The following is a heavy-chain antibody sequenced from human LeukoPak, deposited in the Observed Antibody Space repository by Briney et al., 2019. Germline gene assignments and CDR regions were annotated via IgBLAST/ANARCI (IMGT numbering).Heavy chain of an antibody. CDR3: ATAWFEQLVVAGAFEI. Sequence: SVKVSCKASGGTFSNYAINWVRQAPGQGLDWLGGIVPVLGTANYAQKFQGRVTITTDESTSAVYMELSSLRSEDTAVYYCATAWFEQLVVAGAFEIWGQGTMVTVSS. D-gene: IGHD6-6*01. CDR1: GGTFSNYA. CDR2: IVPVLGTA. V-gene: IGHV1-69*05. J-gene: IGHJ3*02.